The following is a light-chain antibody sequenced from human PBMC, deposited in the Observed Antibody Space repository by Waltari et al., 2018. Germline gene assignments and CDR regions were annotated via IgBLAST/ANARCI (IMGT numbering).Light chain of an antibody. CDR1: QSVSSY. J-gene: IGKJ2*01. Sequence: ELVFTQSPATLSLSPGGRTTLSCRASQSVSSYFAWYQQKPGQAPRLLIYDASNRATGIPARFSGSGSGTDFTLTISSLEPEDFAVYYCQQRSNWPKYTFGQGTKLEIK. CDR2: DAS. CDR3: QQRSNWPKYT. V-gene: IGKV3-11*01.